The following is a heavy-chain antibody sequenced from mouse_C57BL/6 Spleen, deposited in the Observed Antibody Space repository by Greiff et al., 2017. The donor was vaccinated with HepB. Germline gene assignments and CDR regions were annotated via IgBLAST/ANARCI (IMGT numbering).Heavy chain of an antibody. J-gene: IGHJ3*01. CDR1: GFTFSSYA. V-gene: IGHV5-9-1*02. CDR2: ISSGGDYI. D-gene: IGHD1-1*01. CDR3: TRLGYYGSSPWFAY. Sequence: DVHLVESGEGLVKPGGSLKLSCAASGFTFSSYAMSWVRQTPEKRLEWVAYISSGGDYIYYADTVKGRFTISRDNARNTLYLRMSSLKSEDTAMYYCTRLGYYGSSPWFAYWGQGTLVTVSA.